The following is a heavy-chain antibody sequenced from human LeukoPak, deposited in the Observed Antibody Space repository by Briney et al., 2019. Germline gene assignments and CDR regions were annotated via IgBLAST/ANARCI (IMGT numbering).Heavy chain of an antibody. CDR1: GGTFSNYA. J-gene: IGHJ3*02. Sequence: SVKVSCKASGGTFSNYAISWVRQAPGQGLEWMGGIIPMFGPASSAQKFQGRVTITTDDSTSTVYMELSSLTSEDTAVYYCARDRSVYSGHPHSAAFDIWGQGTMVTVSS. CDR3: ARDRSVYSGHPHSAAFDI. CDR2: IIPMFGPA. V-gene: IGHV1-69*05. D-gene: IGHD5-12*01.